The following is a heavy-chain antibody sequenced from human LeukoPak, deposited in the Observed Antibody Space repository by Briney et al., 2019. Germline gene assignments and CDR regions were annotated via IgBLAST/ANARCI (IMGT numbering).Heavy chain of an antibody. CDR1: GFTVSSNY. V-gene: IGHV3-53*01. CDR2: IYSGGST. CDR3: ARDPLAYDSSGYPPFVDY. D-gene: IGHD3-22*01. Sequence: PGGSLRLSCAASGFTVSSNYMSWVRQAPGKGLEWVSVIYSGGSTYYADSVKGRFTISRDNAKNSLYLQMNSLRAEDTAVYYCARDPLAYDSSGYPPFVDYWGQGTLVTVSS. J-gene: IGHJ4*02.